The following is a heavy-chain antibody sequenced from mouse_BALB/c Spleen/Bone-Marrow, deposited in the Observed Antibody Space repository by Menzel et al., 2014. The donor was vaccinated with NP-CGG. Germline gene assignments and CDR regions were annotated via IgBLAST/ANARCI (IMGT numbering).Heavy chain of an antibody. CDR2: INPDSRTI. J-gene: IGHJ2*01. D-gene: IGHD2-1*01. CDR1: GFDFSRHW. V-gene: IGHV4-1*02. CDR3: ARGNYHGNLDY. Sequence: EVQLQQSGGGLVQPGGSLKLSCAASGFDFSRHWMSWVRQAPGKGLQWIGEINPDSRTINYAPSLKAKFIISRDNAKNTLYLQMSKVRSDDTALYYCARGNYHGNLDYWGQGTTLTVSS.